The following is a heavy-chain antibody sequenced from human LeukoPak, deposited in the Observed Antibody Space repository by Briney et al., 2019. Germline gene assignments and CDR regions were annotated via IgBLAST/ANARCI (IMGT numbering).Heavy chain of an antibody. D-gene: IGHD3-10*01. CDR3: ASLAKASGITMVRGALRWYYYYYYMDV. J-gene: IGHJ6*03. Sequence: PGGSLRLSCAASGFTFSSYSMNWVRQAPGKGLEWVSSISSSSSYIYYADSVKGRFTISRDNAKSSLYLQMNSLTAEDTAVYYCASLAKASGITMVRGALRWYYYYYYMDVWGKGTTVTISS. V-gene: IGHV3-21*01. CDR1: GFTFSSYS. CDR2: ISSSSSYI.